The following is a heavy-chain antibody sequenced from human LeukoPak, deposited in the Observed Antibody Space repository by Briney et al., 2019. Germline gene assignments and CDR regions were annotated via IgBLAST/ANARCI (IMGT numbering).Heavy chain of an antibody. D-gene: IGHD1-7*01. Sequence: GSLRLSCAASGFTFSSYWMHWVRQAPGKGLVWVSRINSDGSSTSYADSVKGRFTISRDNAKNTLYLQMNSLRAEDTAVYYCARRGGDWNFYTDYYYYYMDVWGKGTTVIVSS. CDR2: INSDGSST. CDR1: GFTFSSYW. CDR3: ARRGGDWNFYTDYYYYYMDV. J-gene: IGHJ6*03. V-gene: IGHV3-74*01.